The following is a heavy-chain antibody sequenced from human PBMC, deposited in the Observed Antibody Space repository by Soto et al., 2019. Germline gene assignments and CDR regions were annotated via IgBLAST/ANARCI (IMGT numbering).Heavy chain of an antibody. CDR2: INHSGST. CDR1: GGSFIGYY. V-gene: IGHV4-34*01. CDR3: AGGDIVVVPAADNNWNYVPFDY. D-gene: IGHD2-2*01. Sequence: SETLSLTCAVYGGSFIGYYCILIRHPPVKWLEWIGEINHSGSTNYNPSLKSRVTISVDTSKNQFSLKLSSVTAADTAVYYCAGGDIVVVPAADNNWNYVPFDYWGQGTLVTVSS. J-gene: IGHJ4*02.